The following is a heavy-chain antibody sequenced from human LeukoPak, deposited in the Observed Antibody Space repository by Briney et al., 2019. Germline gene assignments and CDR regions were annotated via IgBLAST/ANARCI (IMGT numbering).Heavy chain of an antibody. Sequence: GALKISFGGSWIRFRNAWMDRVRQGPRKGPGFVGRIKSVSDGETTDYAAPVKGRFIISRDDSRSTLYLQMHSLRTEDTAVYYCTTLWLGPEFWGQGTLVTVSS. CDR1: WIRFRNAW. D-gene: IGHD3-10*01. J-gene: IGHJ4*02. V-gene: IGHV3-15*01. CDR3: TTLWLGPEF. CDR2: IKSVSDGETT.